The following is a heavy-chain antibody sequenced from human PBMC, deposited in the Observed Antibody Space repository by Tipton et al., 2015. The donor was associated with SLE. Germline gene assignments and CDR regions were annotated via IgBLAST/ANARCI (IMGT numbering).Heavy chain of an antibody. J-gene: IGHJ3*02. V-gene: IGHV4-30-4*01. CDR3: AREPRGIMGSSSGAFDI. CDR1: GGSISSGDYY. Sequence: TLSLTCTVSGGSISSGDYYWSWIRQPPGKGLEWIGYIYYSGSTYYNPSLKSRVTISVDTSKNQFSLKLSSVTAADTAVYYCAREPRGIMGSSSGAFDIWGQGTMVTVSS. CDR2: IYYSGST. D-gene: IGHD6-6*01.